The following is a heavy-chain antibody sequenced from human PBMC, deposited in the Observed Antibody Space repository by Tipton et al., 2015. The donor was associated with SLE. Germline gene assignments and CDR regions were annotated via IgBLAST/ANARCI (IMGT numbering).Heavy chain of an antibody. V-gene: IGHV3-23*03. J-gene: IGHJ4*02. CDR1: GFTFSSYA. CDR3: AKVLWFGESYYFDY. D-gene: IGHD3-10*01. CDR2: IYSGGSKT. Sequence: SLRLSCAASGFTFSSYAMSWVRQAPGKGLEWVSVIYSGGSKTKYADSVKGRFTIPRDNSKNTLYLQMNSLRAEDTAVYYCAKVLWFGESYYFDYWGQGTLVTVSS.